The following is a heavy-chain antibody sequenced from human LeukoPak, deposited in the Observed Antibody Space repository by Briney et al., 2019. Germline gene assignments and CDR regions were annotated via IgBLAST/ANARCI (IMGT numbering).Heavy chain of an antibody. J-gene: IGHJ3*02. D-gene: IGHD5-18*01. CDR3: ARVDSAMASGDAFDI. CDR1: GYTFTSYY. V-gene: IGHV1-46*03. Sequence: GASVKVSCKASGYTFTSYYMHWVRQAPGQGLERMGIINPSGGSTSYAQKFQGRVTMTRDTSTSTVYMELSSLRSEDTAVYYCARVDSAMASGDAFDIWGQGTMVTVSS. CDR2: INPSGGST.